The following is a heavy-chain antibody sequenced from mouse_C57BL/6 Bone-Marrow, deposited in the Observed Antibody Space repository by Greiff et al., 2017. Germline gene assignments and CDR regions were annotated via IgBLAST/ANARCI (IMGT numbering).Heavy chain of an antibody. V-gene: IGHV7-3*01. CDR1: GFTFTDYY. CDR3: ARSLYYSNSLFDY. Sequence: EVKLMESGGGLVQPGGSLSLSCAASGFTFTDYYMSWVRQHPGKALEWLGFIRNKANGYTTESSASVKGRFTISRDNSQSILDLQMNARRAEDSATDYCARSLYYSNSLFDYWGQGTTLTVSS. D-gene: IGHD2-5*01. CDR2: IRNKANGYTT. J-gene: IGHJ2*01.